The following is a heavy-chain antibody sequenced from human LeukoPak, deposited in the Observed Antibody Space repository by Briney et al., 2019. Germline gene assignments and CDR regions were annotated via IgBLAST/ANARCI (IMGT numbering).Heavy chain of an antibody. D-gene: IGHD6-19*01. CDR3: DCIAVAGTRNDY. Sequence: SETLSLTCTVSGGSISSGSYYWSWIRQPAGKGLEWIGRIYTSGSTNYNPSLKSRVTISVDTSKNQFSLKLSSVTAADTAVYYCDCIAVAGTRNDYWGQGTLVTVSS. CDR1: GGSISSGSYY. CDR2: IYTSGST. J-gene: IGHJ4*02. V-gene: IGHV4-61*02.